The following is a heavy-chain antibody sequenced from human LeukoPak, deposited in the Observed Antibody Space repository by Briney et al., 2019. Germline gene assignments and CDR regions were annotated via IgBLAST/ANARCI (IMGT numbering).Heavy chain of an antibody. J-gene: IGHJ6*03. CDR3: ARGHISTIVAPYYMDV. V-gene: IGHV3-53*01. CDR2: IYSGGST. D-gene: IGHD3-22*01. Sequence: PGGSLRLSCAASGFTVSNNYMSWVRQAPGKGLEWVSVIYSGGSTYHADSVKGRFTISRDNSKNTLYLQMNSLRAEDTAVYYCARGHISTIVAPYYMDVWGKGTTVTVSS. CDR1: GFTVSNNY.